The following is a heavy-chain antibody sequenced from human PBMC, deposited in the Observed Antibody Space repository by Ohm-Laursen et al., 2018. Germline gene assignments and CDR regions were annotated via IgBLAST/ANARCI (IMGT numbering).Heavy chain of an antibody. Sequence: RSLRLSCAASGFTFSSYGMHWVRQAPGKGLEWVAVISYDGSNKYYADSVKGRFTISRDNSKNTLYLQMNSLRAEDTAVYYCAKVGSSGWYYYGMDVWGQGTTVTVSS. D-gene: IGHD6-19*01. CDR2: ISYDGSNK. J-gene: IGHJ6*02. V-gene: IGHV3-30*18. CDR1: GFTFSSYG. CDR3: AKVGSSGWYYYGMDV.